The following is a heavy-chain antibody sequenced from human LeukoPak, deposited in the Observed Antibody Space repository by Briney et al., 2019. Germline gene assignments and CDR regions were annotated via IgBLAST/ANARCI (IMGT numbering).Heavy chain of an antibody. D-gene: IGHD2-2*01. V-gene: IGHV4-39*07. Sequence: SQTLSLTCTVSGGSISSGSYYWSWIRQPPGKGLEWIGEINHSGSTNYNPSLKSRVTISVDTSKNQFSLKLSSVTAADTAVYYCARSEYCSSTSCYSLDYWGQGTLVTVSS. CDR2: INHSGST. J-gene: IGHJ4*02. CDR3: ARSEYCSSTSCYSLDY. CDR1: GGSISSGSYY.